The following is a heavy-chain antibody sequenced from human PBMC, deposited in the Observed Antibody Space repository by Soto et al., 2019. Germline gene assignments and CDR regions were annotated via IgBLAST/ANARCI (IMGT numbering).Heavy chain of an antibody. CDR2: ISYRGIT. CDR3: ARMSATGTRWFDP. D-gene: IGHD6-13*01. Sequence: QVQLQESGPGLVKPSQTLSLTCTVSGGSFSSGAYHWSWGRHHPGQGLEWIASISYRGITYSTPSLKRRLSMSVDTSKSQFSLPLTSVTAADTAVYPCARMSATGTRWFDPWGQGTLVTVSS. V-gene: IGHV4-31*03. J-gene: IGHJ5*02. CDR1: GGSFSSGAYH.